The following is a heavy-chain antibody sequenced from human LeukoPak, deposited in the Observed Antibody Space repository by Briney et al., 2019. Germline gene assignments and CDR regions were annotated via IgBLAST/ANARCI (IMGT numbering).Heavy chain of an antibody. D-gene: IGHD5-18*01. CDR1: DYSISRGYY. CDR2: IYHSGIT. CDR3: ARTEGGYSYGSAFDI. Sequence: SETLSLTCAVSDYSISRGYYWGWIRQPPGKGLEWIGSIYHSGITYYNPSLKSRVTISVDTSKNQFSLKLTSVTAADTAVYYCARTEGGYSYGSAFDIRGQGTMVTVSS. J-gene: IGHJ3*02. V-gene: IGHV4-38-2*01.